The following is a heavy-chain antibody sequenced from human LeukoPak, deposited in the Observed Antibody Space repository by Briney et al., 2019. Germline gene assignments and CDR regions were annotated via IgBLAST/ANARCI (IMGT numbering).Heavy chain of an antibody. J-gene: IGHJ4*02. CDR2: ISYDGSNK. D-gene: IGHD3-10*01. CDR1: GFTFSSYA. Sequence: GGSLRLSCAASGFTFSSYAMHWVRQAPGKGLEWVAVISYDGSNKYYADSVKGRFTISRDNSKNALYLQMNSLRAEDTAVYYCARDLGPFDYWGQGTLVTVSS. V-gene: IGHV3-30-3*01. CDR3: ARDLGPFDY.